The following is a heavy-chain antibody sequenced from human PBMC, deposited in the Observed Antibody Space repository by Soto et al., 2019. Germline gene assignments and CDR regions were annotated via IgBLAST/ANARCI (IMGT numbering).Heavy chain of an antibody. CDR2: INPNSGGT. J-gene: IGHJ6*04. CDR3: ARDRGSSGWTYYYYGTDV. Sequence: ASVKVSCKVSGYTVTGYYMHWVRQAPGQGLEWMGWINPNSGGTNYAQKFQGRVTMTRDTSISTAYMELSRLRSDDTAVYYCARDRGSSGWTYYYYGTDVWGKGTTVTVSS. D-gene: IGHD6-19*01. CDR1: GYTVTGYY. V-gene: IGHV1-2*02.